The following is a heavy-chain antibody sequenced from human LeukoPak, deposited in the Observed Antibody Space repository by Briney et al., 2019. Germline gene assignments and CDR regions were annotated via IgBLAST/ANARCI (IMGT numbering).Heavy chain of an antibody. CDR3: ARGSTVGATESLGFDY. CDR1: GYTFTGYY. Sequence: ASVKVSCKASGYTFTGYYIHGVRQAPGQGREWMGWINTNSGDTHYAQKFQGRVTMTRDTSISTAYMELSRLRSDDTAVYYCARGSTVGATESLGFDYWGQGTPVTVSS. V-gene: IGHV1-2*02. J-gene: IGHJ4*02. CDR2: INTNSGDT. D-gene: IGHD1-26*01.